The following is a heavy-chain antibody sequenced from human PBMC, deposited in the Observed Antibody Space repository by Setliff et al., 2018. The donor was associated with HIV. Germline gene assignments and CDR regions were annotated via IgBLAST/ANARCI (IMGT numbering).Heavy chain of an antibody. Sequence: GGSLRLSCTASGFSFGDHALNWVRQAPDKGLEWVAFINYDENSEYYADSVKGRVTISRDNFRNTVDLQMNNLRPEDTAVYYGAKDGDYRSGDYDAFDIWGQGTMVTVSS. D-gene: IGHD6-25*01. CDR1: GFSFGDHA. J-gene: IGHJ3*02. V-gene: IGHV3-30*02. CDR2: INYDENSE. CDR3: AKDGDYRSGDYDAFDI.